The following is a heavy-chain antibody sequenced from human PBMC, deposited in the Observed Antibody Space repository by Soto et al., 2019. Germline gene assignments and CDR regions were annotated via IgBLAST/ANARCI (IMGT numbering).Heavy chain of an antibody. Sequence: GASVKVSCKASGGTFSSYAISWVRQAPGQGLEWMGGIIPIFGSANYAQKFQGRVTITADESTSTAYMDLSSLRSEDTAVYYCARDLKRYYDSSGYGYYYYGMDVWGQGTTVTVS. CDR1: GGTFSSYA. CDR3: ARDLKRYYDSSGYGYYYYGMDV. J-gene: IGHJ6*02. D-gene: IGHD3-22*01. CDR2: IIPIFGSA. V-gene: IGHV1-69*13.